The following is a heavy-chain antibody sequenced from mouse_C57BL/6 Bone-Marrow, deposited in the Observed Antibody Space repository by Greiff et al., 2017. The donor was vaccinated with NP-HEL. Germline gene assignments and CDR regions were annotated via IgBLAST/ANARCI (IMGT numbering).Heavy chain of an antibody. CDR1: GFTFSSYA. CDR3: ARDSDYYGSSYDYAMDD. D-gene: IGHD1-1*01. J-gene: IGHJ4*01. CDR2: ISDGGSYT. Sequence: EVKLVESGGGLVKPGGSLKLSCAASGFTFSSYAMSWVRQTPEKRLEWVATISDGGSYTYYPANVQGRFTIPRDNAKNNLYLQMSHLKSEDTAMYYCARDSDYYGSSYDYAMDDWGQATSVTVSS. V-gene: IGHV5-4*01.